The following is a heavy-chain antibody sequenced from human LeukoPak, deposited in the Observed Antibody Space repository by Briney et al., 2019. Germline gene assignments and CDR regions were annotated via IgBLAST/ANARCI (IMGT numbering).Heavy chain of an antibody. CDR1: GGSISSYY. CDR2: IYYSGST. Sequence: KPSETLSLTCTVSGGSISSYYWSWIRQPPGKGLEWIGYIYYSGSTNYNPSLKSRVTISVDTSKNQFSLKLSSVTAADTAVYYCARDIAWGDGYNDNWGQGTLVTVSS. V-gene: IGHV4-59*01. J-gene: IGHJ4*02. D-gene: IGHD5-24*01. CDR3: ARDIAWGDGYNDN.